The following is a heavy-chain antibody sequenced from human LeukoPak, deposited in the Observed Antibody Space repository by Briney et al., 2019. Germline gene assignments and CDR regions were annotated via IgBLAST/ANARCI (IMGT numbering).Heavy chain of an antibody. V-gene: IGHV3-30-3*01. Sequence: GGSLRLSCAASGFTFSSYAMHWVRQAPGKRLEWVAVISYDGSNKYYADSVKGRFTISRDNSKNTLYPQMNSLRAEDTAVYYCASLGRYDSSGPRGWGQGTLVTVSS. CDR2: ISYDGSNK. CDR3: ASLGRYDSSGPRG. J-gene: IGHJ4*02. D-gene: IGHD3-22*01. CDR1: GFTFSSYA.